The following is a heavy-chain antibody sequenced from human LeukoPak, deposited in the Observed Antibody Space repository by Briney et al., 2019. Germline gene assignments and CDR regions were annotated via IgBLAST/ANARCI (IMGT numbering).Heavy chain of an antibody. CDR1: GFTFSSYA. Sequence: GGSLRLSCAASGFTFSSYAMHWVRQAPGKGLEWVAVTSYDGSIKKYADSVKGRFTISRDNSKNTLFLQMNSLRPEDTALYYCAREITIFGVVIQRYDAFDIWGQGTMVTVSS. V-gene: IGHV3-30-3*01. CDR2: TSYDGSIK. D-gene: IGHD3-3*01. J-gene: IGHJ3*02. CDR3: AREITIFGVVIQRYDAFDI.